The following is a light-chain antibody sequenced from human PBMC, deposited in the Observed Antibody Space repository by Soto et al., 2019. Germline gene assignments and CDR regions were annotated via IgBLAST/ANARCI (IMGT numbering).Light chain of an antibody. CDR3: QKRGNWPQ. V-gene: IGKV3-11*01. Sequence: EIVLTQSPAPLSLSPVERATLSCRASQSVSSYLAWYQQKPGQAPRLLIYDASNRATGIPARFSGSGSGTDFTLIISGLEPEDFAIYYCQKRGNWPQFGQGTRLEIK. CDR1: QSVSSY. CDR2: DAS. J-gene: IGKJ5*01.